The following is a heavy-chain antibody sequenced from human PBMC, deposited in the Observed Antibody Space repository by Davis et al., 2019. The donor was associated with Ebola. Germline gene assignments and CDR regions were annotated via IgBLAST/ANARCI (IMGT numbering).Heavy chain of an antibody. J-gene: IGHJ4*02. D-gene: IGHD3-3*01. CDR1: GFTFSSYA. CDR2: ISGSGGST. V-gene: IGHV3-23*01. Sequence: GGSLRLSCAASGFTFSSYAMSWVRQAPGKGLEWVSAISGSGGSTYYADSVKGRFIISRDNSKNTLYLQMNSLRAEDTAVYYCAKPPPNYDFWSGYSNPLDYWGQGTLVTVSS. CDR3: AKPPPNYDFWSGYSNPLDY.